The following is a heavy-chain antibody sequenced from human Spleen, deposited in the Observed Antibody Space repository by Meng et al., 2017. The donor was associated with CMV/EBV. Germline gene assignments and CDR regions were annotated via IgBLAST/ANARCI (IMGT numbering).Heavy chain of an antibody. Sequence: SVKVSCKASGGTFSTYAINWVRQAPGQGLEWMGGILPIFGTANYPQKFQGRVTITTDESTTTAYLEVSSLRSEDTAVYYCARGARMLSTEGGYYFDYWGQGTLVTVSS. J-gene: IGHJ4*02. V-gene: IGHV1-69*05. CDR3: ARGARMLSTEGGYYFDY. D-gene: IGHD1-1*01. CDR1: GGTFSTYA. CDR2: ILPIFGTA.